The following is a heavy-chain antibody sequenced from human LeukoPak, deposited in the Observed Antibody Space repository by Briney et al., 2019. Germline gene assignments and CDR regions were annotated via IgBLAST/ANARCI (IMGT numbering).Heavy chain of an antibody. CDR3: AKAVAAPGAFDF. CDR1: GFTFHESA. V-gene: IGHV3-9*01. CDR2: ISWDSNTI. D-gene: IGHD6-19*01. J-gene: IGHJ3*01. Sequence: GGSLRLSCTASGFTFHESAMHWVRQAPGKGLEWVSGISWDSNTIIHADSVKGRFTISRENAKNTLYLQMNGLRVEDTDLYYCAKAVAAPGAFDFWGQGTVVTVSS.